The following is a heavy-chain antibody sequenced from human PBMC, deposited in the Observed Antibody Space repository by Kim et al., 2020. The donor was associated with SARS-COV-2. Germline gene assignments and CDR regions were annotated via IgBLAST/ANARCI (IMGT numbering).Heavy chain of an antibody. V-gene: IGHV3-7*01. D-gene: IGHD6-25*01. J-gene: IGHJ4*02. Sequence: KFYVDYVEGRFTVSRENVKNSVYLQMNGLRPEDTAVYYCARDDGFRSIDHWGQGILVTVSS. CDR3: ARDDGFRSIDH. CDR2: K.